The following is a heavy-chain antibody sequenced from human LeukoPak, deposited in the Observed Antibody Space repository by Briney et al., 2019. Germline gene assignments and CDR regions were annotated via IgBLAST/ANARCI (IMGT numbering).Heavy chain of an antibody. Sequence: SVKVSCKASGYTFTSYAMNWVRQAPGQGLEWMGGIIPIFGTANYAQKFQGRVTITADESTSTAYMELSSLRSEDTAVYYCARGVGATLSSFDYWGQGTLVTVSS. J-gene: IGHJ4*02. CDR1: GYTFTSYA. CDR3: ARGVGATLSSFDY. V-gene: IGHV1-69*13. D-gene: IGHD1-26*01. CDR2: IIPIFGTA.